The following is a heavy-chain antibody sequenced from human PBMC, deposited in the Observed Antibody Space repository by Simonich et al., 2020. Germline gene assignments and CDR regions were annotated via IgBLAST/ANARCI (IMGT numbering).Heavy chain of an antibody. CDR3: ARDELGIQHWYFDL. D-gene: IGHD7-27*01. Sequence: QVQLVQSGAEVKKPGASVKVSCKASGYTFTCYSMHWVRQAPGQGLEWMGWLNPKSGGTNNAQKCQGRVTMTRDTSISTAYMERSRLRSDDTAVYYCARDELGIQHWYFDLWGRGTLVTVSS. CDR2: LNPKSGGT. CDR1: GYTFTCYS. V-gene: IGHV1-2*02. J-gene: IGHJ2*01.